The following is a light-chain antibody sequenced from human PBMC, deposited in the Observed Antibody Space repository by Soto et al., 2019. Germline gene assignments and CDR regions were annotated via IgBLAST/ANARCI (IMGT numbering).Light chain of an antibody. CDR1: QSVSSSY. CDR3: QKYNNWPQT. CDR2: GAS. J-gene: IGKJ1*01. V-gene: IGKV3-15*01. Sequence: EIVLTQSPGTLSLSPGERATLSCRASQSVSSSYLAWHQQKPGQAPRLLIYGASTRATGIPARFSGSGSGTDFTLTISGLQSEDFAVYYCQKYNNWPQTFGQGTKGDIK.